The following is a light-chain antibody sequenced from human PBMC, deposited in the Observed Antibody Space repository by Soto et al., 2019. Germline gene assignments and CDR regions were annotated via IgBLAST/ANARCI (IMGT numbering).Light chain of an antibody. Sequence: QSALTQPASVSGSPGQSIAISCTGTSGDVGGYNYVSWYQQHPDKAPKLIIFDVSKRPSGISIRFSGSKSGNTASLTISGLQAEDEADYYCSSYTTTNTLGYVFGTGTKLTVL. CDR3: SSYTTTNTLGYV. J-gene: IGLJ1*01. CDR1: SGDVGGYNY. CDR2: DVS. V-gene: IGLV2-14*03.